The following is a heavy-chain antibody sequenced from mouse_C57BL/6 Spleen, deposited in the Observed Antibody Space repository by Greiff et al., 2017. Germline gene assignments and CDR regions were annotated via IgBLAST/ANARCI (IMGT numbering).Heavy chain of an antibody. Sequence: EVKLVESGEGLVKPGGSLKLSCAASGFTFSSYAMSWVRQTPEKRLEWVAYISSGGDYIYYADTVKGRFTISRDNARNTLYLQMSSLKTEDTAMYYCTREDYGSRTGYFDVWGTGTTVTVSS. CDR1: GFTFSSYA. V-gene: IGHV5-9-1*02. J-gene: IGHJ1*03. D-gene: IGHD1-1*01. CDR3: TREDYGSRTGYFDV. CDR2: ISSGGDYI.